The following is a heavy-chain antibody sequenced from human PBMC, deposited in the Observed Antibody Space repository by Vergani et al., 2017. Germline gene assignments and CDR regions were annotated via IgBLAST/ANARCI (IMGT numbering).Heavy chain of an antibody. V-gene: IGHV1-24*01. Sequence: QVQLVQSGAEVKKPGASVKVSCKVSGYTLTELSMHWVRQAPGKGVEWLGGFDPEDGETIYAQKFQGGVTMTEDTSTDTAYMELSSLRSEDTAMYYCATDTGYSYGSPYRFDPWGQGTLVTVSS. CDR1: GYTLTELS. CDR2: FDPEDGET. J-gene: IGHJ5*02. D-gene: IGHD5-18*01. CDR3: ATDTGYSYGSPYRFDP.